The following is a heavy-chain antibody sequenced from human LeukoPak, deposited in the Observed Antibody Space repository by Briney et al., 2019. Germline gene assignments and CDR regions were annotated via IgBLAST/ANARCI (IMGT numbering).Heavy chain of an antibody. CDR2: INPNSGGT. Sequence: ASVKVSCKASGYTFTGYYMHWVRQAPGQGLEWTGWINPNSGGTNYAQKFQGRVTMTTDTSISTAYMELSRLRSDDTAVYYCARDRCSGGSCYSGWFDPWGQGTLVTVSS. J-gene: IGHJ5*02. CDR1: GYTFTGYY. V-gene: IGHV1-2*02. CDR3: ARDRCSGGSCYSGWFDP. D-gene: IGHD2-15*01.